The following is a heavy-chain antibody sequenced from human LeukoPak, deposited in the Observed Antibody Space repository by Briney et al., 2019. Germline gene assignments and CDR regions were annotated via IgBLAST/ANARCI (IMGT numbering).Heavy chain of an antibody. Sequence: SQTLSLTCTVSGGSISSGSYYWSWIRQPAGKGLEWIGRIYTSGSTNYNPSLKSRVTISVDTSKNQFSLKLSSVTAADTAVYYCARDQDGMDVWGQGTTVTVSS. V-gene: IGHV4-61*02. CDR2: IYTSGST. CDR3: ARDQDGMDV. CDR1: GGSISSGSYY. J-gene: IGHJ6*02.